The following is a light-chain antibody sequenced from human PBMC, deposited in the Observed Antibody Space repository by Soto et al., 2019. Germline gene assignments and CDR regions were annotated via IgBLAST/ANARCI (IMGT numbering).Light chain of an antibody. J-gene: IGKJ1*01. CDR2: TAS. V-gene: IGKV3-20*01. CDR3: QQYGSYPWA. CDR1: EGVASNY. Sequence: EIVLTQSPGSLSSSLGDSATLFCRASEGVASNYLAWYQQKPGRAPRLLIYTASTWDTDIPDRFSGSGSGTEFTLTISRLEPEDVAVYYCQQYGSYPWAFGQGTKVDIK.